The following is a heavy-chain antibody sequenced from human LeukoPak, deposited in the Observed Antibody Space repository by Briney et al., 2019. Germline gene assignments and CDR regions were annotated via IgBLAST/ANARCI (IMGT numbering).Heavy chain of an antibody. V-gene: IGHV2-5*02. CDR2: IYWDDDK. Sequence: SGPTLVNPPQTLTLTCTFSGFSLSTSGVGVGWIRQPPGKALEWLSLIYWDDDKRSTPSLKSRVTITKDTSKNHVVLTMTNMDPVDTATYYCARMYYDILTGYYHLDYWGQGTLVTVSS. J-gene: IGHJ4*02. D-gene: IGHD3-9*01. CDR1: GFSLSTSGVG. CDR3: ARMYYDILTGYYHLDY.